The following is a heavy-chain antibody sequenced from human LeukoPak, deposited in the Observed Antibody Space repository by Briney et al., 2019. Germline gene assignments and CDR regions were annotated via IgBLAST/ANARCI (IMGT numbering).Heavy chain of an antibody. V-gene: IGHV3-73*01. Sequence: GGSLRLSCAASGFTFSGSAMHWVRQASGKGLEWVGRIRSKANSYATAYAASVKGRFTISRDDSKNTAYLQMNSLKTEDTAVYYCTSLPRTYSSGTDYWGQGTLVTVSS. CDR3: TSLPRTYSSGTDY. D-gene: IGHD6-19*01. J-gene: IGHJ4*02. CDR2: IRSKANSYAT. CDR1: GFTFSGSA.